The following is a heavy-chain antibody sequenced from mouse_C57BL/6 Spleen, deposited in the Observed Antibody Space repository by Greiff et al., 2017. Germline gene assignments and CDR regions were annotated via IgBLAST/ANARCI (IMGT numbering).Heavy chain of an antibody. CDR2: INPNNGGT. J-gene: IGHJ1*03. Sequence: VQLQQSGPELVKPGASVKMSCKASGYTFTDYNMHWVKQSHGKSLEWIGYINPNNGGTSYNQKFKGKATLTVNKSSSTAYMELRSLTSEDSAVXYCARWITTVGYFDVWGTGTTVTVSS. D-gene: IGHD1-1*01. CDR1: GYTFTDYN. CDR3: ARWITTVGYFDV. V-gene: IGHV1-22*01.